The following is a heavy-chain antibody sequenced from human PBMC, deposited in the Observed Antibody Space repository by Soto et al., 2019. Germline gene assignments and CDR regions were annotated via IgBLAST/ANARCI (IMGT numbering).Heavy chain of an antibody. CDR1: GFTFISYG. Sequence: ASVKVSCKASGFTFISYGIFWVRQAPGQGLEWMGWISTYNGNTNYAQKLQGRATMTTDTSTSTAYMELRSLRADDTAVYYCARDFYDFWSGYPPSCFDPWGQGTLVTVSS. V-gene: IGHV1-18*04. CDR3: ARDFYDFWSGYPPSCFDP. CDR2: ISTYNGNT. D-gene: IGHD3-3*01. J-gene: IGHJ5*02.